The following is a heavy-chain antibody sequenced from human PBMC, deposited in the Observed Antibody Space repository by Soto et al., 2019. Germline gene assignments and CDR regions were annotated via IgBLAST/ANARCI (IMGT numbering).Heavy chain of an antibody. D-gene: IGHD6-13*01. CDR3: ASRAAGLRKDAFDI. CDR1: GFTFSSYS. V-gene: IGHV3-21*01. Sequence: EVQLVESGGGLVKPGGSLRLSCAASGFTFSSYSMNWVRQAPGKGLEWVSSISSSSSYIYYADSVKGRFTISRDNAKNSLYLQINSLRAEDTAVYYCASRAAGLRKDAFDIWGQGTMVTVSS. J-gene: IGHJ3*02. CDR2: ISSSSSYI.